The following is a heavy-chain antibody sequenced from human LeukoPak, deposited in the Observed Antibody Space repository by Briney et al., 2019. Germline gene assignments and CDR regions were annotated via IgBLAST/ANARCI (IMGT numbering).Heavy chain of an antibody. D-gene: IGHD4-17*01. J-gene: IGHJ4*02. CDR2: IYYRGST. CDR3: ARQHYGDYDPLKIDS. Sequence: SETLSLTCTVSGDSISSYYWSWIRQPPGKGLEWIGYIYYRGSTNYNPSLESRVTMSVDTSKNQFSLTLRSMTAADTGVYYCARQHYGDYDPLKIDSWGQGTLVIVSS. CDR1: GDSISSYY. V-gene: IGHV4-59*08.